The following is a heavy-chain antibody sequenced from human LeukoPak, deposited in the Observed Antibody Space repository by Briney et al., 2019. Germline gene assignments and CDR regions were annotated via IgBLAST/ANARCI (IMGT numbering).Heavy chain of an antibody. CDR2: ISSSSTM. J-gene: IGHJ4*02. D-gene: IGHD3-22*01. Sequence: GGSLRLSCAASGFTFSSYSMNWVRQAPGKGLEWVSYISSSSTMYYADSVKGRFTISRDNAKNTLYLQMNSLRAEDTAVYYCASGYYSIYYFDYWGQGTLVTVSS. CDR1: GFTFSSYS. V-gene: IGHV3-48*04. CDR3: ASGYYSIYYFDY.